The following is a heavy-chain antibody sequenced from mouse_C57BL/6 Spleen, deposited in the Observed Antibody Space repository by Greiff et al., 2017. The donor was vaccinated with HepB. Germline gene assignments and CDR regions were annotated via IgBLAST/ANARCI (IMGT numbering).Heavy chain of an antibody. V-gene: IGHV1-22*01. J-gene: IGHJ2*01. Sequence: EVKLQESGPELVKPGASVKMSCKASGYTFTDYNMHWVKQSHGKSLEWIGYINPNNGGTSYNQKFKGKATLTVNKSSSTAYMELRSLTSEDSAVYYCASVYDGYYPYYFDYWGQGTTLTVSS. CDR2: INPNNGGT. D-gene: IGHD2-3*01. CDR3: ASVYDGYYPYYFDY. CDR1: GYTFTDYN.